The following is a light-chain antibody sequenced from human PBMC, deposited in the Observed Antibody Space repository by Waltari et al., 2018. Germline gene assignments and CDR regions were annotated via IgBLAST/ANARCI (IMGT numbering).Light chain of an antibody. CDR1: QSIASRY. CDR3: QQCGGSPLWT. V-gene: IGKV3-20*01. Sequence: ETLLTQSPGTLSLSPGETATLFCRASQSIASRYLIWYQQKPGQAPKILIYGASNRAPGIPDRFSGRGSGTDFTLTIRRLEPEDFAMYYCQQCGGSPLWTFGQGTKVEIK. J-gene: IGKJ1*01. CDR2: GAS.